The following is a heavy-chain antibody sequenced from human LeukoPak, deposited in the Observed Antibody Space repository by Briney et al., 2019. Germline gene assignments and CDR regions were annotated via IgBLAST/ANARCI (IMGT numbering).Heavy chain of an antibody. Sequence: GGSLRLSCAASGFTVSSNYMSWVRQAPGKGLEWVSVIYSGGSTYYADSVKGRFTISRDNSKNTLYLQMNSLRAEDTAVYYCASNTLNYGDHDLGDYWGQGTLVTVSS. V-gene: IGHV3-53*01. CDR3: ASNTLNYGDHDLGDY. J-gene: IGHJ4*02. D-gene: IGHD4-17*01. CDR2: IYSGGST. CDR1: GFTVSSNY.